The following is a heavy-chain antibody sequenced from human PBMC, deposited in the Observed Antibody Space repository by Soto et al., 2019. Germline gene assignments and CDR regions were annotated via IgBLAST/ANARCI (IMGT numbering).Heavy chain of an antibody. CDR3: TYSSSSYYYYYYMDV. D-gene: IGHD6-6*01. V-gene: IGHV3-49*03. J-gene: IGHJ6*03. CDR2: IRSKAYGGTT. CDR1: GFTFGDYA. Sequence: DVQLVESGGGLVQPGRSLRLSCTASGFTFGDYAMSWFRQAPGKGLEWIGFIRSKAYGGTTEYAASVKGRFTISRDDSKSIAYLQMNSLKTEDTAVYYCTYSSSSYYYYYYMDVWGKGTTVTVSS.